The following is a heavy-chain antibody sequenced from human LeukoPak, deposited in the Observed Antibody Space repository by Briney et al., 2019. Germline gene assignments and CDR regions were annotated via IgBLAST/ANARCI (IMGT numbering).Heavy chain of an antibody. J-gene: IGHJ4*02. V-gene: IGHV4-61*08. CDR2: IYYSGST. CDR3: ARGDFIAVAGTGSYYFDY. CDR1: GTSISSGGYY. D-gene: IGHD6-19*01. Sequence: PSETLSLTCSVSGTSISSGGYYWSWIRQPPGKGLEWIGYIYYSGSTNYNPSLKSRVTISVDTSKNQFSLKLSSVTAADTAVYYCARGDFIAVAGTGSYYFDYWGQGTLVAVSS.